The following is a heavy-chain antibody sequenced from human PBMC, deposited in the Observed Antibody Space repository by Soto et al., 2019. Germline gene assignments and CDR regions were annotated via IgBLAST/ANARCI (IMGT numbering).Heavy chain of an antibody. CDR3: ARGLRYSSCWYSTSEDY. Sequence: ASVKVSCKASGHTFTSYDINWVRQATGQGLEWMGWMNPNSGNTVFPQKFQGRVTMTRNTSITTAYMELSSLRSEDTAVYYCARGLRYSSCWYSTSEDYWGQGTLVTVS. CDR2: MNPNSGNT. J-gene: IGHJ4*02. D-gene: IGHD6-13*01. V-gene: IGHV1-8*01. CDR1: GHTFTSYD.